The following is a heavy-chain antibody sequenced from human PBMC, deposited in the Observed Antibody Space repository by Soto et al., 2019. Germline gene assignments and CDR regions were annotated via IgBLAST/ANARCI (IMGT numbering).Heavy chain of an antibody. CDR3: ARGLPGVRTDTAILKGC. D-gene: IGHD5-18*01. CDR2: IIPIFGTA. CDR1: GGTFSSYA. V-gene: IGHV1-69*13. J-gene: IGHJ4*02. Sequence: GASVKVSCKASGGTFSSYAISWVRQAPGQGLEWMGGIIPIFGTANYAQKFQGRVTITADESTSTAYMELSSLRSEDTAVYYCARGLPGVRTDTAILKGCWGQGTLVTVSS.